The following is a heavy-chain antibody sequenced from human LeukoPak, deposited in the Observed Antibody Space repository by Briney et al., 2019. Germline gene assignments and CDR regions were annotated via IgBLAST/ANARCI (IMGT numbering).Heavy chain of an antibody. D-gene: IGHD5-18*01. CDR2: IYTSGST. CDR3: ARQYSYGALLDY. Sequence: SETLSLTCTVSGGSISRGSYYWSWIRQPAGKGLEWIGRIYTSGSTNYNPSLKSRVTISVDTSKNQFSLKLSSVTAADTAVYYCARQYSYGALLDYWGQGTLVTVSS. J-gene: IGHJ4*02. CDR1: GGSISRGSYY. V-gene: IGHV4-61*02.